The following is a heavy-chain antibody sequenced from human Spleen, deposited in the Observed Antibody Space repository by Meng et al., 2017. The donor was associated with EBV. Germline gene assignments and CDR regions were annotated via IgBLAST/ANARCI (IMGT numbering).Heavy chain of an antibody. V-gene: IGHV4-4*02. J-gene: IGHJ4*02. CDR3: ARDVGIAVAASFDY. D-gene: IGHD6-19*01. CDR2: IDHSGST. CDR1: CGSISSSTW. Sequence: HVQLQESGPGLVKPSGTPSRTCAVSCGSISSSTWWSWVRQHPGKGLEWIGEIDHSGSTNYNPSLKSRVTISVDKSMNQFSLKLSSVTAADTAVYYCARDVGIAVAASFDYWGQGTLVTVSS.